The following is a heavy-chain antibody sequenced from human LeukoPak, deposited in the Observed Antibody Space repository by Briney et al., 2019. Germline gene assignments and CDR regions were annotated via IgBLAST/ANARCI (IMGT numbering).Heavy chain of an antibody. CDR3: ARAKAVTRTNYFDY. V-gene: IGHV3-48*03. CDR2: ISSSGSTI. CDR1: GFTFSSYE. J-gene: IGHJ4*02. D-gene: IGHD4-17*01. Sequence: GGSLRLSCAASGFTFSSYEMNWVRQAPGKGLEWVSYISSSGSTIYYADSVKGRFTISRDNAKNSLYLQMNSLRAEDTAVYYCARAKAVTRTNYFDYWGQGTLVTVSS.